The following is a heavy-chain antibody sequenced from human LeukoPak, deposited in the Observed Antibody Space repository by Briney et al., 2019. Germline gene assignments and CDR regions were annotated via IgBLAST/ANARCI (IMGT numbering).Heavy chain of an antibody. CDR1: GFTFDDYA. D-gene: IGHD6-19*01. V-gene: IGHV3-9*01. CDR2: ISWSSGSI. Sequence: PGGSLRLSCAASGFTFDDYAMHWVRQTPGKGLEWVSRISWSSGSIAYADSVKGRFTISRDNAKNSLYLQMNSLRTEDTALYYCAKDLRGIAVAGSGFEYWGQGTLVTVSS. J-gene: IGHJ4*02. CDR3: AKDLRGIAVAGSGFEY.